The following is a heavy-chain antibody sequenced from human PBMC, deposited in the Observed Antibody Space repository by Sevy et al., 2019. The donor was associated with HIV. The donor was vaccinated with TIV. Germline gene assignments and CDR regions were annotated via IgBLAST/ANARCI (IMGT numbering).Heavy chain of an antibody. D-gene: IGHD6-19*01. CDR2: ISYNGRSK. Sequence: GGSLRLSCAASGFTFSNYAMYWGRQAPGKGLEWVALISYNGRSKDYSYSVKGRFTISRDSSNNNLYLQMNSLRAEDTAVYYCARGSGWRTEYYFDYWGQGILVTVSS. J-gene: IGHJ4*02. CDR1: GFTFSNYA. CDR3: ARGSGWRTEYYFDY. V-gene: IGHV3-30*04.